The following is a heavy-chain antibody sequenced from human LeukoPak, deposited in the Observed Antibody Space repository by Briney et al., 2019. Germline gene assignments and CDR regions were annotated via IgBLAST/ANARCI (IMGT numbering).Heavy chain of an antibody. D-gene: IGHD5-18*01. J-gene: IGHJ4*02. CDR2: INPEGSEK. CDR3: ARDLAYSRLDY. Sequence: PGGSLRLSCAVSGLTFSSSWMDWVRQAPGKGLVWVASINPEGSEKYSADSVKGRFTISRDNAKNSLYLQMDSLRVEDTAFYYCARDLAYSRLDYWGQGMLVTVSS. CDR1: GLTFSSSW. V-gene: IGHV3-7*01.